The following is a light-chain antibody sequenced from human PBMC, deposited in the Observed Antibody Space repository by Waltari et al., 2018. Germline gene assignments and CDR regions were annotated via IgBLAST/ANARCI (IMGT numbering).Light chain of an antibody. CDR2: GAS. V-gene: IGKV3-20*01. J-gene: IGKJ1*01. CDR1: QSVSRS. Sequence: MVLTQSPATPSLSPGDNAPLSCRASQSVSRSLAWYQQKPGQAPKLLIYGASTRATGIPDRFSGSGSGTDFSLTISSLEPEDFAIYYCQHYVRLPATFGQGTKVEIK. CDR3: QHYVRLPAT.